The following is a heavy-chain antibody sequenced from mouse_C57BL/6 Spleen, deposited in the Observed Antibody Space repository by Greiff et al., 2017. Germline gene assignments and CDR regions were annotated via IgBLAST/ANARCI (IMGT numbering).Heavy chain of an antibody. CDR1: GFTFSDYG. J-gene: IGHJ4*01. Sequence: EVMLVESGGGLVKPGGSLKLSCAASGFTFSDYGMHWVRQAPEKGLEWVAYISSGSSTIYYADTVKGRFTISRDNAKNTLFLQMTSLRSEDTAMYYCARREYYGGKDYAMDYWGQGTSVTASS. CDR2: ISSGSSTI. V-gene: IGHV5-17*01. CDR3: ARREYYGGKDYAMDY. D-gene: IGHD1-1*01.